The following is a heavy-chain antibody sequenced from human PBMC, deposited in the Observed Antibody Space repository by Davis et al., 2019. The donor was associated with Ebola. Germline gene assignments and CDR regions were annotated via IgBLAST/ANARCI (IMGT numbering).Heavy chain of an antibody. D-gene: IGHD4-17*01. Sequence: PGGSLRLSCTASGFSLSDHGMHWVRQAPGQGLEWVAVMWYDGRNKFYADSVQGRFSISRDTSNNTLYLQMNSLRVEDTAVYYCARLQTTVTPDGIDYWGQGTPVTVSS. J-gene: IGHJ4*02. CDR1: GFSLSDHG. CDR3: ARLQTTVTPDGIDY. V-gene: IGHV3-33*01. CDR2: MWYDGRNK.